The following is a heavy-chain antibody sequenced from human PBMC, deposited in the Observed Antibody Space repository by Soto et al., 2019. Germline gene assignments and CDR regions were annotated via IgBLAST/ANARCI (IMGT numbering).Heavy chain of an antibody. D-gene: IGHD2-2*02. Sequence: PSDTLSVTYSVAGGSISSYCWRWIRQPPGKGLEWIGYIYYSGSTNYNPSLKSRVTISVDTSKKQFSLKLSSVTAADTAVYYCARDLNIVVVPAAIRGGWFAPLGQGTLVTVSS. V-gene: IGHV4-59*01. CDR2: IYYSGST. J-gene: IGHJ5*02. CDR3: ARDLNIVVVPAAIRGGWFAP. CDR1: GGSISSYC.